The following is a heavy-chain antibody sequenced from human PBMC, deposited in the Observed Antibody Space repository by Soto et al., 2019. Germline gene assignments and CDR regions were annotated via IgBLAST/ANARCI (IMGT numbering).Heavy chain of an antibody. D-gene: IGHD2-15*01. Sequence: ASVKVSCKASGYTFTSYAMHWVRQAPGQRLEWMGWINPNSGNTGYAQKFQGRVTMTRNTSISTAYMELSSLRSEDTAVYYCAWADHRDLLSFPTRRSSDL. CDR1: GYTFTSYA. J-gene: IGHJ2*01. CDR3: AWADHRDLLSFPTRRSSDL. CDR2: INPNSGNT. V-gene: IGHV1-8*02.